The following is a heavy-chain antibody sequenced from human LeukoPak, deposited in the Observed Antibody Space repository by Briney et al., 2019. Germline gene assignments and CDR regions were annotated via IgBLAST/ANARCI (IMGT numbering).Heavy chain of an antibody. CDR1: GYTFTSYD. CDR2: INTNTGNP. D-gene: IGHD3-10*01. Sequence: ASVKVSSKASGYTFTSYDINWVRQAPGQGLEWMGWINTNTGNPTYAQGFTGRFVFSLDTSVSTAYLQISGLKAEDTAVYYCARNNADGEGRFSYWGQGTLVTVSS. CDR3: ARNNADGEGRFSY. V-gene: IGHV7-4-1*02. J-gene: IGHJ4*02.